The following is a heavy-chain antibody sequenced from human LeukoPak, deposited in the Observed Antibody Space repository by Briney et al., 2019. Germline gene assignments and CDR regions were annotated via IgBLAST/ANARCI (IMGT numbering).Heavy chain of an antibody. D-gene: IGHD3-3*01. V-gene: IGHV4-61*02. CDR2: IYTSGST. J-gene: IGHJ5*02. Sequence: SETLSLTCTVSGGSISSGSYYWSWIRQPAGKGLEWIGRIYTSGSTNYNPSLKSRVTISVDTSKNQFSLKLSSVTAADTAVYYCARGPGITIFGVARGDWFDPWGQGTLVTVPS. CDR1: GGSISSGSYY. CDR3: ARGPGITIFGVARGDWFDP.